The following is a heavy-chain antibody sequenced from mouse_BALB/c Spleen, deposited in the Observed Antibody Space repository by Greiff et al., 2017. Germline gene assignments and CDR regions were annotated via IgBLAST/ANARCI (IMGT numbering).Heavy chain of an antibody. CDR3: APLLRLQFAY. CDR2: ISYDGSN. D-gene: IGHD1-2*01. V-gene: IGHV3-6*02. J-gene: IGHJ3*01. Sequence: EVQLVESGPGLVKPSQSLSLTCSVTGYSITSGYYWNWIRQFPGNKLEWMGYISYDGSNNYNPSLKNRISITRDTSKNQFFLKLNSVTTEDTATYYCAPLLRLQFAYWGQGTLVTVSA. CDR1: GYSITSGYY.